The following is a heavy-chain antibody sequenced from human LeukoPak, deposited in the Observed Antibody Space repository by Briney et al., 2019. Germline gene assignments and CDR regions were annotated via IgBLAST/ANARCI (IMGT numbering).Heavy chain of an antibody. CDR1: GFIFSNAW. J-gene: IGHJ4*02. CDR2: IKQDGSEK. CDR3: ASFGYYYDSSGYYSQGNY. V-gene: IGHV3-7*01. Sequence: GGSLRLSRAASGFIFSNAWMSWVRQAPGKGLEWVANIKQDGSEKYYVDSVKGRFTISRDNAKNSLYLQMNSLRAEDTAVYYCASFGYYYDSSGYYSQGNYWGQGTLVTVSS. D-gene: IGHD3-22*01.